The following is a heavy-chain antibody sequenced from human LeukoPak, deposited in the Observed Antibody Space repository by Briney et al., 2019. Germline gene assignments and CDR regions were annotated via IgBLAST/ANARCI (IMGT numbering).Heavy chain of an antibody. CDR1: GFTFSGSA. CDR3: TRGPYYDFWSGSGPGMDV. Sequence: PGGSLRLSCAASGFTFSGSAMHWVRQASGKGLEWVGRIRSEANSYATAYAASVKGRFTISRDDSKDTAYLQMNSLKTEDTAVYYCTRGPYYDFWSGSGPGMDVWGQGTTVTVSS. D-gene: IGHD3-3*01. CDR2: IRSEANSYAT. J-gene: IGHJ6*02. V-gene: IGHV3-73*01.